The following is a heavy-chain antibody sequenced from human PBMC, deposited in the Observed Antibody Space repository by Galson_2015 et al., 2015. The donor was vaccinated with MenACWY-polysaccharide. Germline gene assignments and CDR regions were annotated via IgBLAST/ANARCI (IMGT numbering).Heavy chain of an antibody. CDR1: GFTFTSYA. V-gene: IGHV3-23*01. D-gene: IGHD3-3*01. CDR3: AKDSTDLWSVAGRFAH. CDR2: IRSSGANT. J-gene: IGHJ5*02. Sequence: SLRLSCAASGFTFTSYAMSWVRQAPGKGLEWVSAIRSSGANTYYADSVKGRFTISRDNSKNTLYLQMNSLRVEDTAVYYCAKDSTDLWSVAGRFAHWGQGTLVTVSS.